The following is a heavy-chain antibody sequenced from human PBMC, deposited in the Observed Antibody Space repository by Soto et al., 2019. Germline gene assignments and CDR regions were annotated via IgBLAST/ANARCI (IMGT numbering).Heavy chain of an antibody. CDR2: IIPICGTA. V-gene: IGHV1-69*13. CDR3: ARGAAVGATSPYAFDI. CDR1: GGTFSSYA. Sequence: SVKVSCKASGGTFSSYAISWVRQAPGQGLEWMGWIIPICGTANYAQKFQGRVTITADESTSTAYMELSSLRSEDTAVYYCARGAAVGATSPYAFDIWGQGTMVTVSS. D-gene: IGHD1-26*01. J-gene: IGHJ3*02.